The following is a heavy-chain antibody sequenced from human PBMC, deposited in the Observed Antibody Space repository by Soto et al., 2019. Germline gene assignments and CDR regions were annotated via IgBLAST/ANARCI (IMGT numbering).Heavy chain of an antibody. CDR3: ARHDRFAKLQIGMGL. Sequence: PSETLSLTCTVSGGSIIGFYWSWMRQPLGKGLEWIGYIFYAGTTLYTPSLKSRVTISVDTSKNQFSLKLSSVTAADTAVYYCARHDRFAKLQIGMGLWGQGTMVNVSS. CDR2: IFYAGTT. J-gene: IGHJ6*02. V-gene: IGHV4-59*01. CDR1: GGSIIGFY.